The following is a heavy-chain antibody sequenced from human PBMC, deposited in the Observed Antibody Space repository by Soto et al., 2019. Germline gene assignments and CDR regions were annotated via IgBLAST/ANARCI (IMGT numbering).Heavy chain of an antibody. V-gene: IGHV1-69*12. CDR2: IIPIFGTA. Sequence: QVQLVQSGAEVKKPGSSVKVSCKASGGTFSSYAISWVRQAPGQGLEWMGGIIPIFGTANYAQKFQGRVTITADESTSTAYMELSSLRSEDTAVCYCARVDVDTAMVFSYYYGMDVWGQGTTVTVSS. CDR1: GGTFSSYA. D-gene: IGHD5-18*01. CDR3: ARVDVDTAMVFSYYYGMDV. J-gene: IGHJ6*02.